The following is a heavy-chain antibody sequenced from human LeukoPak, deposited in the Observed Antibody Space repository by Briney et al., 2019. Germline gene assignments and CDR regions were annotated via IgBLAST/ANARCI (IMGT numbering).Heavy chain of an antibody. D-gene: IGHD5-12*01. CDR2: ISSSSSYI. J-gene: IGHJ4*02. CDR1: GFTFSSYS. Sequence: PGGSLRLSCAASGFTFSSYSMNWVRQAPGKGLEWVSSISSSSSYIYYADSVKGRFTISRDNAKNSLYLQMNSLRAEDTAVYYCARAFSWSGYDLDYWGQGTLVTVSS. V-gene: IGHV3-21*01. CDR3: ARAFSWSGYDLDY.